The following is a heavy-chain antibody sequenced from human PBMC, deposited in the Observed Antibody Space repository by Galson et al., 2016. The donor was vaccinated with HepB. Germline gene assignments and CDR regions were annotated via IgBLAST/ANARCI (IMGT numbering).Heavy chain of an antibody. D-gene: IGHD4-17*01. V-gene: IGHV3-48*02. CDR1: GFTFSSYN. CDR2: IGSDSTI. CDR3: ARDRPHGDFDFDY. J-gene: IGHJ4*02. Sequence: SLRLSCAGSGFTFSSYNMNWVRQAPGKGLEWVSYIGSDSTIYYADSVKGRFTISRDNAKNSLYLQVNSLRDEDTAVYYCARDRPHGDFDFDYWGQGTLVTVSS.